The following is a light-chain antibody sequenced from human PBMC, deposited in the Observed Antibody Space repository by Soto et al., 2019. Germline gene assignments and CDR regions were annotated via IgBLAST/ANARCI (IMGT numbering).Light chain of an antibody. CDR3: QQYGSSPPLT. CDR2: GAS. CDR1: QSVSSN. J-gene: IGKJ4*01. V-gene: IGKV3-20*01. Sequence: EIVMPQSPATLSVSPGESVTLSGRASQSVSSNLAWYQQKPGQAPSLLIYGASSRATGIPDRFSGSGSGTDFTLTISRLEPEDFAVYYCQQYGSSPPLTFGGGTKVDI.